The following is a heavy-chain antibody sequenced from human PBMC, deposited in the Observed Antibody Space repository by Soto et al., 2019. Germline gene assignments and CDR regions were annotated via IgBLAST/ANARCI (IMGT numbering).Heavy chain of an antibody. V-gene: IGHV1-69*13. D-gene: IGHD3-22*01. Sequence: GASVKVSCKASGGTFKSYAISWVRQAPGQGLEWMGGIITMFGTTNYAQKFQDRVTITADESTSTVYMELSSLRSEDTAIYYCARDAPYYYDTNKDWYFDLWGRGTLVTVSS. CDR2: IITMFGTT. J-gene: IGHJ2*01. CDR3: ARDAPYYYDTNKDWYFDL. CDR1: GGTFKSYA.